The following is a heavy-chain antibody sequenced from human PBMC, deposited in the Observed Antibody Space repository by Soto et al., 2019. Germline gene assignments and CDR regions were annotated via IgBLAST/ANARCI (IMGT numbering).Heavy chain of an antibody. CDR1: GFTFSAYA. V-gene: IGHV3-23*01. J-gene: IGHJ4*02. D-gene: IGHD3-10*01. Sequence: EVQLLQSGGDLVQPGGSLRLSCAASGFTFSAYAMSWVRQAPGQGLEWVSAISGSGDRTYYADSVKGRFTISRDSSDNTLYLQMNSLRAEDTAIYYFAKERMYYYGSGSLWYLDYWGQGTLVIVSS. CDR3: AKERMYYYGSGSLWYLDY. CDR2: ISGSGDRT.